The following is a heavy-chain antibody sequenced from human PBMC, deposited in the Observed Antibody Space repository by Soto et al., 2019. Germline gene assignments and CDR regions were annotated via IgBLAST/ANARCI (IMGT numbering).Heavy chain of an antibody. D-gene: IGHD6-19*01. CDR3: AKDSPRSSGWPPYFDY. V-gene: IGHV3-23*01. Sequence: GGSLRLSCAASGFTFSSYAMSWVRQAPGKGLEWVSAISGSGGSTYYADSVKGRFTISRDNSKNTLYLQMNSLRAEDTAVYYCAKDSPRSSGWPPYFDYWGQGTLVTVSS. CDR1: GFTFSSYA. J-gene: IGHJ4*02. CDR2: ISGSGGST.